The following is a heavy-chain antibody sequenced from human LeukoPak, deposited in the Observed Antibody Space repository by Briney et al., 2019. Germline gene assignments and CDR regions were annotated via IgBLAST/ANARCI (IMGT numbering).Heavy chain of an antibody. J-gene: IGHJ6*03. CDR1: GYIFIGYE. CDR3: ARGRYMDV. V-gene: IGHV1-8*02. Sequence: ASVKVSCKTSGYIFIGYEISWVRQAPGQGLEWMGWMNPKSGDTGYEQKFQGRITITRDSSISTVYMELSSLRSEDTALYYCARGRYMDVWGKGTTVTVSS. CDR2: MNPKSGDT.